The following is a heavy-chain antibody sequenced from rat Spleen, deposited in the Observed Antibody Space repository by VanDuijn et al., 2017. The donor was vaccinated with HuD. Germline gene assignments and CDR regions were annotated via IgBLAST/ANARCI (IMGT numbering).Heavy chain of an antibody. CDR1: GFTFSDFF. Sequence: EVQLVESDGGLVQPGRSLKLSCAASGFTFSDFFMAWVRQAPAKGLEWVATISSDGSSTYYRDSVKGRFTISRDNAKRTLFLQMDSLRSEDTATYYCATNSGPSYWGQGVMVTVSS. CDR2: ISSDGSST. J-gene: IGHJ2*01. V-gene: IGHV5-29*01. D-gene: IGHD4-3*01. CDR3: ATNSGPSY.